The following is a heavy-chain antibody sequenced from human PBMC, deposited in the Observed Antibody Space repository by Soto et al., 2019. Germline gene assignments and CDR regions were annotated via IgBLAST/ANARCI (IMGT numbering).Heavy chain of an antibody. J-gene: IGHJ4*02. CDR1: GFTFSTYD. Sequence: EVQLVESGGGLVKPGGSLRLSCAASGFTFSTYDMNWVRQAPGKGLEWVSYITTSSNIYYADSVKGRFTISRDNAKNSLYLQLNSLRDEDTAVYYCARVRINHFDYWGQGTLVTVSS. D-gene: IGHD2-15*01. V-gene: IGHV3-21*01. CDR3: ARVRINHFDY. CDR2: ITTSSNI.